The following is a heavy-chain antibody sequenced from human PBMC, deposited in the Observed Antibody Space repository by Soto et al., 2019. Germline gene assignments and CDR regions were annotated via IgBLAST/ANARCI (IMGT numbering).Heavy chain of an antibody. J-gene: IGHJ6*02. CDR1: GFTVSSNY. D-gene: IGHD2-15*01. CDR3: ARGSTATLFQYYYYGMDV. Sequence: GGSLRLSCAASGFTVSSNYMSWVRQAPGKGLEWVSVIYSGGSTYYADSVKGRFTISRDNSKNTLYLQMNSLRAEDTAVYYCARGSTATLFQYYYYGMDVWGQGSTVTVSS. V-gene: IGHV3-53*01. CDR2: IYSGGST.